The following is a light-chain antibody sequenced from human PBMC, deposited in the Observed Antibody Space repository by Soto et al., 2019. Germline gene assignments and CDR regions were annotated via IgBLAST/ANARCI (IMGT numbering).Light chain of an antibody. Sequence: DIQMTQSPSSVSASVGDRVSITCRASQGISNWLAWYQQKPGRAPKLLIYAASILQSGVSSRFSGSGSETDFTLTISSLQPEDFATYYCQQGNSFPFTFGPGTKVDSK. J-gene: IGKJ3*01. CDR2: AAS. CDR3: QQGNSFPFT. CDR1: QGISNW. V-gene: IGKV1D-12*01.